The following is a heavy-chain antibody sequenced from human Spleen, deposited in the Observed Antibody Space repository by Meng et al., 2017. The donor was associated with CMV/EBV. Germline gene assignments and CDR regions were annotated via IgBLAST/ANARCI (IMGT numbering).Heavy chain of an antibody. CDR3: ARGAGDIVVVPAAMGWFDP. D-gene: IGHD2-2*01. CDR2: ISSSSHYI. V-gene: IGHV3-21*04. CDR1: GFTFNDYS. Sequence: GGSLRLSCAASGFTFNDYSMNWVRQAPGKGLEWVSSISSSSHYIYYADSVKGRFTISRDKAKNSLYRQMNSLGAEDTAVYYCARGAGDIVVVPAAMGWFDPWGQGTLVTVSS. J-gene: IGHJ5*02.